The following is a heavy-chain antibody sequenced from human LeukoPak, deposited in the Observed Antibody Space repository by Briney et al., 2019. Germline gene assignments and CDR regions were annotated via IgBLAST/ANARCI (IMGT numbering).Heavy chain of an antibody. V-gene: IGHV3-30*18. CDR1: GFTFSSYV. D-gene: IGHD3-10*01. CDR3: AKDLRYYGSAPFYGMDV. J-gene: IGHJ6*02. CDR2: ISNDGSNK. Sequence: GGSLRLSCAASGFTFSSYVMHWVRQAPGKGLEWVAVISNDGSNKYYADSVKGRFTISRDNSKNTLYLQMNSLRAEDTAVYYCAKDLRYYGSAPFYGMDVWGQGTTVTVSS.